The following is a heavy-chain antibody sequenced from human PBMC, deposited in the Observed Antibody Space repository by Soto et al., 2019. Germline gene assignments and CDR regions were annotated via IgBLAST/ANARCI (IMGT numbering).Heavy chain of an antibody. J-gene: IGHJ3*02. CDR2: IYHSGST. CDR3: ARNLGTANDAFDI. CDR1: GGSISSGGYS. Sequence: SETLSLTCAVSGGSISSGGYSWSWIRQPPGKGLEWIGYIYHSGSTYYNPSLKSRVTISVDRSKNQFSLKLSSVTAADTAVYYCARNLGTANDAFDIWGQGTMVTVSS. D-gene: IGHD2-21*02. V-gene: IGHV4-30-2*01.